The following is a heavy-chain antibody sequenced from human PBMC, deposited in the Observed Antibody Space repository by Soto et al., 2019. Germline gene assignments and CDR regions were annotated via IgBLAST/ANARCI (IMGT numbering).Heavy chain of an antibody. CDR2: IIPNLNLA. J-gene: IGHJ4*02. CDR3: ARVVKESSGWQHYFDL. Sequence: QVRLVQSGAEVKKPGFSVKVSCKASGDSFTSYTFHWVRQAPGQGLEWMGRIIPNLNLANYAQRFEGRVTITADRSTNSSYMELHSLTSGDTAMYYCARVVKESSGWQHYFDLWGQGTLVTVSS. V-gene: IGHV1-69*02. CDR1: GDSFTSYT. D-gene: IGHD3-22*01.